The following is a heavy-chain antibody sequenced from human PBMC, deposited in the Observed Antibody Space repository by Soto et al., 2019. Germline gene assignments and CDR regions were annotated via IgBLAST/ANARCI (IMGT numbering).Heavy chain of an antibody. V-gene: IGHV1-69*13. CDR1: GGTFSSYA. J-gene: IGHJ4*02. D-gene: IGHD6-19*01. CDR3: GRESFSSGWPNPRVAYFDY. Sequence: SVKVSCKASGGTFSSYAISWVRQAPGQGLEWMGWIIPIFGTANYAQKFQGRVTITADESTSTAYMELSSLRSEDTAVYYCGRESFSSGWPNPRVAYFDYWGQGTLVTVSS. CDR2: IIPIFGTA.